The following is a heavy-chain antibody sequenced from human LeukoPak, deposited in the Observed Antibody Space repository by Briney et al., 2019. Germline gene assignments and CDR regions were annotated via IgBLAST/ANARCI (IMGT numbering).Heavy chain of an antibody. CDR1: GGSIRSNF. Sequence: SETLSLTCSVSGGSIRSNFWTWIRRPPGKGLEWIGYIHHNGGANYNTSLKSRVTMSVVTSNNQLSLKLSSVSAADTAIYYCATVREALGAAGTWFDPWGHGTLVTVSS. J-gene: IGHJ5*02. V-gene: IGHV4-59*01. D-gene: IGHD6-13*01. CDR3: ATVREALGAAGTWFDP. CDR2: IHHNGGA.